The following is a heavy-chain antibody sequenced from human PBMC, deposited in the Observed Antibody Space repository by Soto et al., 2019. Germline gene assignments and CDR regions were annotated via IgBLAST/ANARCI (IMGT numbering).Heavy chain of an antibody. J-gene: IGHJ4*02. CDR1: GVSIDSGYW. D-gene: IGHD6-19*01. V-gene: IGHV4-4*02. Sequence: QVQLQESGPGLVKPSGTLSLRPSGTLSLTCGVSGVSIDSGYWWGWVRQPPGKDLEWLGDMSHGGRPNYNPSLKSRSTILLDKSKNQFSLSLTFMTAADTATYYCERSFGWYAVDSWRQEILVTVSS. CDR2: MSHGGRP. CDR3: ERSFGWYAVDS.